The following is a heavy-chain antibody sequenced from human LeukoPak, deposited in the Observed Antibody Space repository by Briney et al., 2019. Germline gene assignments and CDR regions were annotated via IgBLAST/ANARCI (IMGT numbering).Heavy chain of an antibody. CDR3: ARMSRETRGRDY. Sequence: PSETLSLTCTVSGGSISSSSYYWGWIRQPPGKGLEWIGSIYYSGSTYYNPSLKSRVTISVDTSKNQFSLKLSSVTAADTAVYYCARMSRETRGRDYWGQGTLVTVSS. V-gene: IGHV4-39*07. CDR1: GGSISSSSYY. J-gene: IGHJ4*02. CDR2: IYYSGST. D-gene: IGHD3-10*01.